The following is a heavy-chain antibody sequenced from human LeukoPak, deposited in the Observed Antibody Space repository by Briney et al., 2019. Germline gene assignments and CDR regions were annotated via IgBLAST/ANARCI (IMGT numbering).Heavy chain of an antibody. D-gene: IGHD3-22*01. V-gene: IGHV1-69*13. CDR1: GGTFSSYA. Sequence: ASVKVSCKASGGTFSSYAISWVRQAPGQGLEWMGGIIPIFGTANYAQKFQGRVTITADESTSTAYMELSSLRSEDTAVYYCARGLDYYDSSGYPSAYFDYWGQGTLVTVPS. J-gene: IGHJ4*02. CDR2: IIPIFGTA. CDR3: ARGLDYYDSSGYPSAYFDY.